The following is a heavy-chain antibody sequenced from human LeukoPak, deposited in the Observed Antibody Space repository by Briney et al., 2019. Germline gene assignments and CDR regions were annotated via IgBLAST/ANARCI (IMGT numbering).Heavy chain of an antibody. J-gene: IGHJ4*02. CDR3: ARDSHCASYSCFDY. CDR2: INPNSGGT. V-gene: IGHV1-2*02. CDR1: GYTFTGYY. D-gene: IGHD2-8*01. Sequence: ASVKVSCKASGYTFTGYYMHWVRQAPGQGLEWMGWINPNSGGTSYAQKFQGRVTMTGDTSISAAYMELSRLTSDDTAVYYCARDSHCASYSCFDYWGQGTLVTVSS.